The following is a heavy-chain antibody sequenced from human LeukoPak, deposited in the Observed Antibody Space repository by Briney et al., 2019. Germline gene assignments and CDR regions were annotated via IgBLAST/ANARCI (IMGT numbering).Heavy chain of an antibody. CDR3: ARESVTTSYYYYYMDV. CDR2: IYYSWST. Sequence: PSETLSLTCTVSGGSISSSSYYWGWIRQPPGKGLEWIGSIYYSWSTYYNPSLKSRVTISVATSKNQFSLKLSSVTAADTAVYYCARESVTTSYYYYYMDVWGKGTTVTISS. D-gene: IGHD4-17*01. J-gene: IGHJ6*03. CDR1: GGSISSSSYY. V-gene: IGHV4-39*07.